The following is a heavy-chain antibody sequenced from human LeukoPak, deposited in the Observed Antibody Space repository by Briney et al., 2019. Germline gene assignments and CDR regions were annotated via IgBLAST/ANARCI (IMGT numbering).Heavy chain of an antibody. CDR1: GFTFSSYS. CDR2: ISSSSSYI. CDR3: ARDRRRGFDY. D-gene: IGHD1-1*01. J-gene: IGHJ4*02. Sequence: GGSLSLSCAASGFTFSSYSMNWVRQAPGKGLEWVSSISSSSSYIYYADSVKGRFTISRDNAKNSLYLQMNSLRAEDTAVYYCARDRRRGFDYWGQGTLVTVSS. V-gene: IGHV3-21*01.